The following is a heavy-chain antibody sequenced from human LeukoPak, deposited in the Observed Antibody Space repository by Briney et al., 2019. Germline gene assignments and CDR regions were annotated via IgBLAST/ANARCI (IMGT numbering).Heavy chain of an antibody. CDR1: GFTFSTYW. Sequence: GGTLRLSCVASGFTFSTYWMNWVRQAPGKGLERVGTISPDGSDKYYVDSVKGRFTISRDNAKTSLYLQINSLRADDTALYFCARGIVVVVGASDHFDYWGQGTLITVSS. CDR3: ARGIVVVVGASDHFDY. J-gene: IGHJ4*02. D-gene: IGHD2-15*01. CDR2: ISPDGSDK. V-gene: IGHV3-7*01.